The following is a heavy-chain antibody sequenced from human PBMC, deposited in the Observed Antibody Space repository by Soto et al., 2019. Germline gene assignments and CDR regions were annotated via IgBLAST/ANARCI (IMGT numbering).Heavy chain of an antibody. CDR3: VRNYYDSSGYFIGDAFDI. Sequence: ASVKVSCKASGYTFTSYYMHWVRQAPGQGLEWMGIINPSGGSTSYAQKFQGRVTMTRDTSTSTVYMELSSLRSDDTAVYYCVRNYYDSSGYFIGDAFDIWGQGTMVTVSS. CDR2: INPSGGST. D-gene: IGHD3-22*01. J-gene: IGHJ3*02. V-gene: IGHV1-46*01. CDR1: GYTFTSYY.